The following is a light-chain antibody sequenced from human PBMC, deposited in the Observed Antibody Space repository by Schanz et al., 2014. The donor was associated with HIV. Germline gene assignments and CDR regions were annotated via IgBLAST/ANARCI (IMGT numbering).Light chain of an antibody. Sequence: EVVLTQSPATLSLSPGERATLSCRASQSVSSYLVWYQQKPGQAPRLIIYGASSRATSIPDRFSGTGSGTDFTLTISRLEPEDFAVYYCQHYVKSPQTFGQGTKVEIK. J-gene: IGKJ1*01. V-gene: IGKV3-20*01. CDR1: QSVSSY. CDR2: GAS. CDR3: QHYVKSPQT.